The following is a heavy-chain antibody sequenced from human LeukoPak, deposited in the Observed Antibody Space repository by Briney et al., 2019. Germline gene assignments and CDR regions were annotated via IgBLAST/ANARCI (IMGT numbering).Heavy chain of an antibody. V-gene: IGHV4-34*01. CDR2: INHSGST. Sequence: SETLSLTCAVYGGSFSGYYWSWIRQPPGKGLERIGEINHSGSTNYTTSIKSRVTISVDTSKNQFSLKLSSVTAADTAVYYCARGRFGRVGAKFFQHGGQGTLVTVSS. CDR1: GGSFSGYY. CDR3: ARGRFGRVGAKFFQH. J-gene: IGHJ1*01. D-gene: IGHD3/OR15-3a*01.